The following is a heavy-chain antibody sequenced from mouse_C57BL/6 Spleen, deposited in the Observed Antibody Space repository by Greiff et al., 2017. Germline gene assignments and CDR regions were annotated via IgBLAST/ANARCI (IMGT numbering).Heavy chain of an antibody. Sequence: VQLQQSGAELVRPGASVKLSCTASGFNIKDDYMHWVKQRPEQGLEWIGWIDPENGDPEYASKFQGKATITADTSSNTAYLQLSSLTSEDTAVYYCARWADYFDYWGQGTTLTVSS. CDR1: GFNIKDDY. CDR3: ARWADYFDY. V-gene: IGHV14-4*01. D-gene: IGHD2-3*01. CDR2: IDPENGDP. J-gene: IGHJ2*01.